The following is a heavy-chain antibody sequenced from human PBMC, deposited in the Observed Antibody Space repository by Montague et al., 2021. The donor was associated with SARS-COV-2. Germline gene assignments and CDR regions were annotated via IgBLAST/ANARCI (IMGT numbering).Heavy chain of an antibody. Sequence: SETLSLTCTVSGGSITSSNWWRWVRQPPGKVQEWIGVNYHSRTNNYNPSLKRPVTISVDKSKNQFSMMLSSVTAADTAVYYCARPRGRLQWAYYEYYGMDVWGQGTTVTVSS. CDR2: NYHSRTN. V-gene: IGHV4-4*02. CDR1: GGSITSSNW. J-gene: IGHJ6*02. D-gene: IGHD3-22*01. CDR3: ARPRGRLQWAYYEYYGMDV.